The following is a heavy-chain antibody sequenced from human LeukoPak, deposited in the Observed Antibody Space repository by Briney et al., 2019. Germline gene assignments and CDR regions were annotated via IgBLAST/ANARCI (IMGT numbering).Heavy chain of an antibody. CDR2: ISYSGNSA. J-gene: IGHJ4*02. V-gene: IGHV3-23*01. CDR1: GFTFSSYA. D-gene: IGHD2-15*01. Sequence: GGSLRLSCAASGFTFSSYAMSWVRQAPGKGLEWVSAISYSGNSAYYTDSVKGRFTISRDNSKNTLYLQMNSLRAEDTAVYYCAKAPVTSCRGAFCYPFDYWGQGTLVTVSS. CDR3: AKAPVTSCRGAFCYPFDY.